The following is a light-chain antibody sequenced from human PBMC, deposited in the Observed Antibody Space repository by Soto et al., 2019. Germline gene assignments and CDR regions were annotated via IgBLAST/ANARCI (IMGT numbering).Light chain of an antibody. CDR1: QSVSSN. V-gene: IGKV3-15*01. Sequence: EIVMTQSPATLSVSPGERATLSCRASQSVSSNLAWYQQKPGQAPRLLIYGASTRATGIPARFSGSGSGTEFTLTISSLQSEDFAFYYCQQYNNWPPGFGPGTKVDI. CDR3: QQYNNWPPG. CDR2: GAS. J-gene: IGKJ3*01.